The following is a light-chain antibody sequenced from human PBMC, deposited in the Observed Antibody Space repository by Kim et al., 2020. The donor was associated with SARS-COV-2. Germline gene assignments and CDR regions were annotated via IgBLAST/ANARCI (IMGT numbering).Light chain of an antibody. V-gene: IGKV1-27*01. CDR3: QKCDSAPWT. CDR1: QDISND. CDR2: AAS. J-gene: IGKJ1*01. Sequence: AAEGERETNKGRARQDISNDLAWFKLKQGKAPKLLIYAASDLQPGVPSRFSGSGYGTDFTLTVTSLQPEDGATYYCQKCDSAPWTFGQGTKVDIK.